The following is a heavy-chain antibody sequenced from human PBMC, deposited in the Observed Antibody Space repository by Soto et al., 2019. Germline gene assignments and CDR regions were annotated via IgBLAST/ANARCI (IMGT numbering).Heavy chain of an antibody. CDR3: ATNYSNSPPDY. J-gene: IGHJ4*02. D-gene: IGHD6-6*01. Sequence: ASVKVSCKASGYTFTSYGMHWVRQAPGQRLEWMGWINAGNGDTKYSQKFQGRVTITRDTSASTAYKELSSLRSEDTAVYYCATNYSNSPPDYWGQGTLVTVSS. V-gene: IGHV1-3*01. CDR1: GYTFTSYG. CDR2: INAGNGDT.